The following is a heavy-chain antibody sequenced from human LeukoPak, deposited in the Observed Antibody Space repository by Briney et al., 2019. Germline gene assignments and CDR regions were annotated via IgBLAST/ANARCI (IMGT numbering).Heavy chain of an antibody. CDR3: ARDRDSSGWEMGDYFDY. D-gene: IGHD6-19*01. J-gene: IGHJ4*02. CDR2: ISSSSSYI. Sequence: GGSLRLSCAASGFTFSSYSMNWVRQAPGKGLEWVSSISSSSSYIYYADSVKGRFTISRDNAKNSLYLQMNSLRAEDTAVYYCARDRDSSGWEMGDYFDYWGQGTLVTVSS. V-gene: IGHV3-21*01. CDR1: GFTFSSYS.